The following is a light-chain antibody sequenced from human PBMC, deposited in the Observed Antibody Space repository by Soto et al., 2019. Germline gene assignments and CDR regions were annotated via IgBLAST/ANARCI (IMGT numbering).Light chain of an antibody. Sequence: QSALTQPASVSGSPGQSITFSCTGTSSDVGSYKLVSWYQQHPGKAPKLMIYEDNKRPSGVSNRFSGSKSGNTASLTISGLQAEDEADYYCCSYAGSTTYVVFGGGTKLTVL. V-gene: IGLV2-23*01. CDR3: CSYAGSTTYVV. J-gene: IGLJ2*01. CDR1: SSDVGSYKL. CDR2: EDN.